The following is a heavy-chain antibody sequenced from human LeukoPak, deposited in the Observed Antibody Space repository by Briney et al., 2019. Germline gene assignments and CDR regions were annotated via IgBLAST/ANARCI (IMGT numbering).Heavy chain of an antibody. CDR3: ARGRTGIAAAGKRADDAFDI. Sequence: GGSLRLSCAASGFSFSSSSMNWVRQAPGKGLEWVSSISSSSSYIYYADSVKGRFTISRDNAKNSLYLQMNSLRAEDTAVYYCARGRTGIAAAGKRADDAFDIWGQGTMVTVSS. J-gene: IGHJ3*02. D-gene: IGHD6-13*01. CDR1: GFSFSSSS. CDR2: ISSSSSYI. V-gene: IGHV3-21*01.